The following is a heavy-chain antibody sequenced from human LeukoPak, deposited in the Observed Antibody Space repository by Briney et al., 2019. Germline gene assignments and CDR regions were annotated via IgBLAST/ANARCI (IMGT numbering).Heavy chain of an antibody. Sequence: SETLSLTCTVSGGSISSGSYYWSWIRQPAGKGLEWIGRIYTSGSTNYNPSLKSRVTISVDTSKNQFSLKLSSVTAADTAVYYCARIRYSGSYWGQGTLVTVSS. J-gene: IGHJ4*02. CDR1: GGSISSGSYY. D-gene: IGHD1-26*01. V-gene: IGHV4-61*02. CDR2: IYTSGST. CDR3: ARIRYSGSY.